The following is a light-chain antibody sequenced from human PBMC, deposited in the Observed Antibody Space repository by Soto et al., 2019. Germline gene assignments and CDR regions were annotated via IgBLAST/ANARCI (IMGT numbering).Light chain of an antibody. V-gene: IGLV2-14*01. CDR1: SSDVGGYNY. Sequence: QSALTQPASVSGSPGQSITISCTGTSSDVGGYNYVSWYQQHPGKAPQLMIYDDSNRPSGVSNRFSGSKSGNTASLTISGLQAEDEADYYCSSYTSSSTRVFGGGTKVTVL. CDR2: DDS. J-gene: IGLJ2*01. CDR3: SSYTSSSTRV.